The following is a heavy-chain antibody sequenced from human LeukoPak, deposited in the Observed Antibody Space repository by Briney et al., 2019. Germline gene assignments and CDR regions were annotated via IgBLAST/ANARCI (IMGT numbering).Heavy chain of an antibody. CDR2: INPSGGST. Sequence: ASVKVSCKASGYTFTSYYMHWVRQAPGQGLEWMGIINPSGGSTSYAQKFQGRVTMTRDTSTSTVYMELSSLRSEDTAVYYCAREGGITIFGVVLGDYYYMDVWGKGTTVTVSS. CDR3: AREGGITIFGVVLGDYYYMDV. J-gene: IGHJ6*03. V-gene: IGHV1-46*01. D-gene: IGHD3-3*01. CDR1: GYTFTSYY.